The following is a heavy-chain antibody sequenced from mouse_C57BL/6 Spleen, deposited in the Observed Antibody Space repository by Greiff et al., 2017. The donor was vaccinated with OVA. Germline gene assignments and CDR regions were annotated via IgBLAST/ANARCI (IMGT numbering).Heavy chain of an antibody. V-gene: IGHV10-1*01. CDR2: IRSKSNNYAT. J-gene: IGHJ3*01. D-gene: IGHD2-4*01. Sequence: EVKVVESGGGLVQPKGSLKLSCAASGFSFNTYAMNWVRQAPGKGLEWVARIRSKSNNYATYYADSVKDRFTISRDDSESMLYLQMNNLKTEDTAMYYCVRHDYDVPFAYWGQGTLVTVSA. CDR3: VRHDYDVPFAY. CDR1: GFSFNTYA.